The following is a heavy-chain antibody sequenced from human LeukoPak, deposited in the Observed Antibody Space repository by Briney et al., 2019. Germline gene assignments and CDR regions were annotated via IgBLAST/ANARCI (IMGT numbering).Heavy chain of an antibody. V-gene: IGHV3-23*01. J-gene: IGHJ6*02. CDR3: AKEIPLIIITPPTAPPYGLDV. Sequence: PGGSLRLSCAASGFTFSSYVMSWVRQAPGKGLEWVSGISGSGGTTYHADSVKGRFTISRDNSKNTLYLEMNSLRAEDTAVYYCAKEIPLIIITPPTAPPYGLDVWGQGTTVTVSS. CDR2: ISGSGGTT. D-gene: IGHD3-10*01. CDR1: GFTFSSYV.